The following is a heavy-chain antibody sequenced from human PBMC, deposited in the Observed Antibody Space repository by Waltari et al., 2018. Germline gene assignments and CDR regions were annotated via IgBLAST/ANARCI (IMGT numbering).Heavy chain of an antibody. Sequence: QVELQESGPGLVKPSETLSLTCAVSYYSITGGYYWGWVWQRPGEGLEWIGNIYHDGATYDGPSLRRLVIITLDTSENRFSLKLTSVTAADTAVYYCAGVSLGYCRGASSLCYKNDAWGQGTLVTVSS. CDR1: YYSITGGYY. V-gene: IGHV4-38-2*01. D-gene: IGHD2-15*01. J-gene: IGHJ1*01. CDR2: IYHDGAT. CDR3: AGVSLGYCRGASSLCYKNDA.